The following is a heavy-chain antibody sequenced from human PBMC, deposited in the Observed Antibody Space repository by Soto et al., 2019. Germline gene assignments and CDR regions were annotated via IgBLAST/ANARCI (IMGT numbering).Heavy chain of an antibody. V-gene: IGHV3-15*05. D-gene: IGHD1-26*01. Sequence: GGSLRLSCAASGFTFRNAWMSWVRQAPGKGLEWVGRIKSETDGGTTDYAGPVKGRFTISRDDSKNTLYVQMNSLKTEDTAVYYCTTVIPKGKWELGPWGPGTIVTVSS. CDR1: GFTFRNAW. J-gene: IGHJ5*02. CDR2: IKSETDGGTT. CDR3: TTVIPKGKWELGP.